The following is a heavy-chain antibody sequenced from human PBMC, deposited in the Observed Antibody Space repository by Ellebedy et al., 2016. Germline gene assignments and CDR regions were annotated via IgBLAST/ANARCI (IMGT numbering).Heavy chain of an antibody. V-gene: IGHV3-23*01. CDR3: AKEDYYDSSGPFDY. J-gene: IGHJ4*02. CDR2: ISGSGTGT. D-gene: IGHD3-22*01. Sequence: GGSLRLSCAASGFTFSSYAMSWVRQAPGKGLEWVSAISGSGTGTYYADSVKGRFTISRDNSKNTLYLQMNSLRAEDTAVFYCAKEDYYDSSGPFDYWGQGTLVTVSS. CDR1: GFTFSSYA.